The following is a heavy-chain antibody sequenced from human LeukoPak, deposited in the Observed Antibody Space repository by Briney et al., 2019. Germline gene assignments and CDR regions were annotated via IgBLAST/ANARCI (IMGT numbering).Heavy chain of an antibody. J-gene: IGHJ3*02. CDR3: VRDLSPVSDRNVWYDALDI. V-gene: IGHV3-7*01. CDR2: IAGDESQK. Sequence: PGGSLRLSCAASGFTFSSYEMNWVRQAPGKGLEWVANIAGDESQKRYMDSVKGRFTISRDNAKNSLYLQLNSLRAEDTAIYYCVRDLSPVSDRNVWYDALDIWGQGTMVTVSS. D-gene: IGHD1-1*01. CDR1: GFTFSSYE.